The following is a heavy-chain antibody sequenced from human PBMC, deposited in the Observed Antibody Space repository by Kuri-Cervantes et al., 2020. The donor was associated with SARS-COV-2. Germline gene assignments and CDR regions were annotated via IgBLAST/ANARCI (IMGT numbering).Heavy chain of an antibody. Sequence: SETLSLTCTVSGGSISSGDYYWSWIRQPPGKGLEWIGYIYYSGSTYYNPSLKSLVTMSVDTSKNQFSLNLRSVAAADTAVYYCARGYGIGGVDVWGQGTTVTVSS. CDR1: GGSISSGDYY. J-gene: IGHJ6*02. CDR2: IYYSGST. V-gene: IGHV4-31*01. CDR3: ARGYGIGGVDV. D-gene: IGHD3-16*01.